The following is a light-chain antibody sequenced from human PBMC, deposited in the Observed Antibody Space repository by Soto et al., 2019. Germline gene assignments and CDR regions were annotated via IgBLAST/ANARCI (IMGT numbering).Light chain of an antibody. CDR2: EVN. CDR3: CSYAGRSSLYV. Sequence: QSALTQPASVSGSPGQSITISCTGTSSDFGTYNLVSWYQQHPGKAPKLMIYEVNKRPSGVSDRFSGSKSGNTASLTISGLQAEDEAYYYCCSYAGRSSLYVFGTGTKVTVL. V-gene: IGLV2-23*02. J-gene: IGLJ1*01. CDR1: SSDFGTYNL.